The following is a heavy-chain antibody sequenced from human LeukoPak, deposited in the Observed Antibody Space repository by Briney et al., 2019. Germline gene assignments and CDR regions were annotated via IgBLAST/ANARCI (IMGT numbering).Heavy chain of an antibody. J-gene: IGHJ5*02. CDR3: ARGDYGARNWFDP. CDR1: GGSFSGYY. D-gene: IGHD4-17*01. V-gene: IGHV4-34*01. Sequence: SETLSLTCAVYGGSFSGYYWSWIRQPPGKGLEWIGEISHSGSTNYNPSLKSRVTISVDTSKNQFSLKLSSVTAADTAVYYCARGDYGARNWFDPWGQGTLVTVSS. CDR2: ISHSGST.